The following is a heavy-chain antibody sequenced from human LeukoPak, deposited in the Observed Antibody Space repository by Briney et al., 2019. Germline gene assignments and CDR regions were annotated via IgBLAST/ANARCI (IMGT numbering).Heavy chain of an antibody. CDR3: ARGNPAFDY. Sequence: KSSETLSLTCAVYGGSFSGHYWSWIRQPPGKGLEWIGEINHSGSTNYNPSLKSRVTISVDTSKNQFSLKLSSVTAADTAVYYCARGNPAFDYWGQGTLVTVSS. J-gene: IGHJ4*02. CDR2: INHSGST. CDR1: GGSFSGHY. V-gene: IGHV4-34*01.